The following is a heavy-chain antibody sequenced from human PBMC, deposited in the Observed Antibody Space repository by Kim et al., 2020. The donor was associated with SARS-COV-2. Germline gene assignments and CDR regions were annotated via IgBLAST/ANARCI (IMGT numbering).Heavy chain of an antibody. J-gene: IGHJ3*02. D-gene: IGHD3-22*01. CDR2: ISSSGSTI. CDR1: GFTFSSYE. CDR3: ARGNLWYYDSSGYYYSAFDI. Sequence: GGSLRLSCAASGFTFSSYEMNWVRQAPGKGLEWVSYISSSGSTIYYADSVKGRFTISRDNAKNSLYLQMNSLRAEDTAVYYCARGNLWYYDSSGYYYSAFDIWGQGTMVTVSS. V-gene: IGHV3-48*03.